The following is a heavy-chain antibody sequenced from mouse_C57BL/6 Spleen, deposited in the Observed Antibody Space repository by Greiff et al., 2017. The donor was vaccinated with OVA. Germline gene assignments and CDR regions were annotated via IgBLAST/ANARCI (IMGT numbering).Heavy chain of an antibody. CDR2: IRNKANGYTT. CDR1: GFTFTDYY. Sequence: EVKVVESGGGLVQPGGSLSLSCAASGFTFTDYYMSWVRQPPGKALEWLGFIRNKANGYTTEYSASVKGRFTISRDNSQSILYLQMNALRAEDSATYYCARWEGDYDGNYFDYWGQGTTLTVSS. V-gene: IGHV7-3*01. J-gene: IGHJ2*01. D-gene: IGHD2-4*01. CDR3: ARWEGDYDGNYFDY.